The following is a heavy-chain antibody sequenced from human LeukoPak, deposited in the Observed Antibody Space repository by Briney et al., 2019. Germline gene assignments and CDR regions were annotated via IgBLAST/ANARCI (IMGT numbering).Heavy chain of an antibody. D-gene: IGHD3-9*01. CDR2: MNPNSGNT. CDR1: GYTFTSYA. J-gene: IGHJ4*02. CDR3: ARADILTGYSY. V-gene: IGHV1-8*02. Sequence: VASVKVSCKASGYTFTSYAMNWVRQAPGQGLEWMGWMNPNSGNTGYAQKFQGRVTMTRNTSISTAYMELSSLRSEDTAVYYCARADILTGYSYWGQGTLVTVSS.